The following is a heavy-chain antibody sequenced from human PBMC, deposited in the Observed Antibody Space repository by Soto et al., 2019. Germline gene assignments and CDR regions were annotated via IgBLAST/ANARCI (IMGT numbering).Heavy chain of an antibody. CDR1: GSGVSRNSAA. D-gene: IGHD5-12*01. CDR3: ASSVAPSRYLDY. CDR2: TYYRSKWYN. Sequence: QTLSLTCTISGSGVSRNSAAWNWIRQSPSRGLEWLGRTYYRSKWYNDYAVSVKSRITINADTSKNQFSLQLNSVTPEDTAVYYCASSVAPSRYLDYWGQGTLVTVFS. V-gene: IGHV6-1*01. J-gene: IGHJ4*02.